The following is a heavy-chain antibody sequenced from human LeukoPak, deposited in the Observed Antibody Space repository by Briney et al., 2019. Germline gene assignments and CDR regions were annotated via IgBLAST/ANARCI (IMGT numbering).Heavy chain of an antibody. V-gene: IGHV3-30*02. CDR1: GFTFSSYG. Sequence: GGSLRLSCAASGFTFSSYGMHWVRQAPGRGLEWVAFIRYDGSNKDYADSVKGRLTISRDNSKNTLYLQMNSLRAEDTAVFYCATQGPYSSSWYFDYWGQGTLVTVSS. CDR2: IRYDGSNK. D-gene: IGHD6-13*01. CDR3: ATQGPYSSSWYFDY. J-gene: IGHJ4*02.